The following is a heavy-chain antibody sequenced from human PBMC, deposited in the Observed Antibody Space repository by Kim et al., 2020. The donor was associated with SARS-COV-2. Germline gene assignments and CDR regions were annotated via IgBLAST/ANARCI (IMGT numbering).Heavy chain of an antibody. CDR1: GGSISSGGYY. CDR2: IYYSGST. Sequence: SETLSLTCTVSGGSISSGGYYWSWIRQHPGKGLEWIGYIYYSGSTYYNPSLKSRVTISVDTSKNQFSLNLSSVTAADTAVYYCARGHCSSTSCYGYYYYMDVWGKGTTVTVSS. D-gene: IGHD2-2*01. J-gene: IGHJ6*03. CDR3: ARGHCSSTSCYGYYYYMDV. V-gene: IGHV4-31*03.